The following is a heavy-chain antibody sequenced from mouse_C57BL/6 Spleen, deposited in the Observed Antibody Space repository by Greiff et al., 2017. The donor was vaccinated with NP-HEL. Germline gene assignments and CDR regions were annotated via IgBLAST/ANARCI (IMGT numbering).Heavy chain of an antibody. CDR1: GYSITSGYY. CDR3: ARGGNGYFDV. Sequence: EVKLMESGPGLVKPSQSLSLTCSVTGYSITSGYYWNWIRQFPGNKLEWMGYISYDGSNNYNPSLKNRISITRDTSKNQFFLKLNSVTTEDTATYYCARGGNGYFDVWGTGTTVTVSS. D-gene: IGHD2-1*01. CDR2: ISYDGSN. J-gene: IGHJ1*03. V-gene: IGHV3-6*01.